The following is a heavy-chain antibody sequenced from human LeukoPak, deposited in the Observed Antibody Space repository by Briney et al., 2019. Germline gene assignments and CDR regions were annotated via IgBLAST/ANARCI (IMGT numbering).Heavy chain of an antibody. CDR2: ISGSGGST. CDR1: GFTFSSYA. V-gene: IGHV3-23*01. D-gene: IGHD6-19*01. J-gene: IGHJ4*02. CDR3: AKPSSGYGSFDS. Sequence: RGSLRLSCAASGFTFSSYAMSWVRQAPGKGLEWVSAISGSGGSTYYADSVKGRFTISRDNSKNTLYLQMNSLRAEDTAVYYCAKPSSGYGSFDSWGQGTLVTVSS.